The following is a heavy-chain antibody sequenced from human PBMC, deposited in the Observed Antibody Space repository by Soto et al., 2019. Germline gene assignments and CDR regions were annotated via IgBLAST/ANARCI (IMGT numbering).Heavy chain of an antibody. J-gene: IGHJ4*02. V-gene: IGHV3-21*06. CDR2: ISTGGAYM. CDR3: ARDIASPGGDYFDY. D-gene: IGHD2-21*01. Sequence: EVQLVESGGGLVKAGGSLRLFCTASGFTFRNYNMNWVLQAPGKGLEWVSSISTGGAYMFYADSVKGRFTISRDNAQNSLVLQIDSPRAEDTAVYYCARDIASPGGDYFDYWGQGTLVTVSS. CDR1: GFTFRNYN.